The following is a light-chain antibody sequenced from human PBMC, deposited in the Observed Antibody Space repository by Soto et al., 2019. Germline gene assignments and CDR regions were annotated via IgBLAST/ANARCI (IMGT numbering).Light chain of an antibody. CDR1: QSVLYNSNKKNY. CDR3: QQYYSSPFT. CDR2: WAS. J-gene: IGKJ3*01. V-gene: IGKV4-1*01. Sequence: DIVMTQSPDSLAVSLGEGATINCKSSQSVLYNSNKKNYLAWYQHKSGQPPKLLIHWASTRESGVPDRFSGSVSGPDCTLTIRRLQAEDVAVYYCQQYYSSPFTFGPGTKVEIK.